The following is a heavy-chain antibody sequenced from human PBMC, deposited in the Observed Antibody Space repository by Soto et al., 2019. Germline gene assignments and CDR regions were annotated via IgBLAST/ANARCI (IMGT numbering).Heavy chain of an antibody. CDR2: IKSKTDGGTT. CDR3: TTDSFIPAAMSLDYYYYMDV. CDR1: GFTFSNAW. V-gene: IGHV3-15*01. Sequence: EVQLVESGGGLVKPGGSLRLSCAASGFTFSNAWMSWVRQAPGKGLEWVGRIKSKTDGGTTDYAAPVKGRFTISRDDSKNTLYLQMNSLKTEDTAVYYCTTDSFIPAAMSLDYYYYMDVWGKGTTVTVSS. D-gene: IGHD2-2*01. J-gene: IGHJ6*03.